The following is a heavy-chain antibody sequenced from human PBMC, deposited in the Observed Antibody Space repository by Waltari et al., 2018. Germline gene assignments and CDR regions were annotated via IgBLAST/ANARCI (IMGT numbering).Heavy chain of an antibody. CDR1: GGSFSGYY. V-gene: IGHV4-34*01. D-gene: IGHD3-10*01. CDR2: INHSGST. CDR3: ARAPPRITMVRGNLYYYYGMDV. J-gene: IGHJ6*02. Sequence: QVQLQQWGAGLLKPSETLSLTCAVYGGSFSGYYWSWIRQPPGQGLGWIGEINHSGSTNYNPSLKSRVTISVDTSKNQFSLKLSSVTAADTAVYYCARAPPRITMVRGNLYYYYGMDVWGQGTTVTVSS.